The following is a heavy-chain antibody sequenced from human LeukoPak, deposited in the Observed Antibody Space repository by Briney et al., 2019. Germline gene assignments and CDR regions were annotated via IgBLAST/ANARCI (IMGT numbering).Heavy chain of an antibody. Sequence: GGSLSLSCAASGFTFSSYWMSWVRQAPGKGLEWVANIKQDGSEKYYVDSVKGRFTISRDNAKNSLYLQMNSLRAEDTAVYYCARDVTMIVVSSGIAFDIWGQGTMVTVSS. CDR1: GFTFSSYW. V-gene: IGHV3-7*01. CDR2: IKQDGSEK. CDR3: ARDVTMIVVSSGIAFDI. D-gene: IGHD3-22*01. J-gene: IGHJ3*02.